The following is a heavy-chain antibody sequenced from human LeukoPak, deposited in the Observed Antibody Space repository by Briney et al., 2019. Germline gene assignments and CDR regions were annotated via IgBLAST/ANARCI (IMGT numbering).Heavy chain of an antibody. CDR3: ARRSELLLFNYYGMDV. V-gene: IGHV6-1*01. CDR2: TYYRSKWYN. J-gene: IGHJ6*02. D-gene: IGHD1-26*01. Sequence: SQTLSLTCAISGDSVSSNSAAWNWIRQSPSRGLEWMGRTYYRSKWYNDYAVSVKSRITINPDTSKNQFSLQLNSVTPEDTAVYYCARRSELLLFNYYGMDVWGQGTAVTISS. CDR1: GDSVSSNSAA.